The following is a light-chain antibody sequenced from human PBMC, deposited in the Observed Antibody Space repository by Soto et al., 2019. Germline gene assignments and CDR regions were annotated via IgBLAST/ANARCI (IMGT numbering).Light chain of an antibody. Sequence: DIQMTQSPSSLSASVGDRVTITCRASQSVTTSSHWYQQKAGEAPKLLIYAISNLQSGVSSRFSGRGSGTDFSLTINTLHPEDFATYYCQQGYSTPWTFGQGTKVEIK. CDR1: QSVTTS. V-gene: IGKV1-39*01. J-gene: IGKJ1*01. CDR2: AIS. CDR3: QQGYSTPWT.